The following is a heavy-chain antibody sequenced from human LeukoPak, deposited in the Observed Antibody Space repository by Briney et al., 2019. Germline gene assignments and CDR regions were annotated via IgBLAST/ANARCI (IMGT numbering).Heavy chain of an antibody. Sequence: GGSLRLSCAASGFTFSSYWMSWVRQAPGKGLEWVANIKEDGSEKYYVDSVKGRFTISRDNAKNSLFLQMNSLRAEDTAVYYCAREGPRDVSIARGGLDYWGQGPLVTVSS. CDR3: AREGPRDVSIARGGLDY. J-gene: IGHJ4*02. D-gene: IGHD6-6*01. CDR1: GFTFSSYW. V-gene: IGHV3-7*01. CDR2: IKEDGSEK.